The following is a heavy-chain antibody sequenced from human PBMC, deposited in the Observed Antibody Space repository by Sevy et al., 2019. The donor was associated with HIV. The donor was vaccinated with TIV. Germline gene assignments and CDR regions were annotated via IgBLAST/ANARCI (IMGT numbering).Heavy chain of an antibody. CDR2: ISGSGGRT. J-gene: IGHJ4*02. D-gene: IGHD5-18*01. CDR1: GFTFSSYA. V-gene: IGHV3-23*01. CDR3: ANYNRRGYSYGYYFDY. Sequence: GGSLRLSCAASGFTFSSYAMSWVHQAPGKGLEWVSAISGSGGRTYYAHSVKGRFTISRDNSKNTLYLQMNSLRTEDTAVYYCANYNRRGYSYGYYFDYWGQGTLVTVSS.